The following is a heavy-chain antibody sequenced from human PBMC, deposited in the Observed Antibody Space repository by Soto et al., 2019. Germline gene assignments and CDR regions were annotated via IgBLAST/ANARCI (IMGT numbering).Heavy chain of an antibody. J-gene: IGHJ4*02. CDR2: ISYDGSNK. CDR1: GFTLSSYG. CDR3: AKDLSFDH. V-gene: IGHV3-30*18. Sequence: LRLSCAASGFTLSSYGMHWVRQAPGKGLEWVAVISYDGSNKYYADSVKGRFTISRDNSKNTLYLQMNSLRAEDTAVYYCAKDLSFDHWGQGTLVTVSS.